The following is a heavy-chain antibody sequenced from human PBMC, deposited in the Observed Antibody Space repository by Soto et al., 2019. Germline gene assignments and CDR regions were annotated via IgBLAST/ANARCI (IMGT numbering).Heavy chain of an antibody. D-gene: IGHD3-22*01. CDR3: ARAPIYDSSTDY. CDR1: GYTFTSYA. CDR2: ISAGNGNT. J-gene: IGHJ4*02. Sequence: ASVKVSCKASGYTFTSYAMHWVRQAPGQRLEWMGWISAGNGNTKYSQKFQGRVTITRDTSASTAYMELSSLRSEDTAVYYCARAPIYDSSTDYWGQGTLVTVSS. V-gene: IGHV1-3*01.